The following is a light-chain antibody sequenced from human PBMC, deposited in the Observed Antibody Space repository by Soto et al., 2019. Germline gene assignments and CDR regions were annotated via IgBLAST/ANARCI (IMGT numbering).Light chain of an antibody. CDR3: QQYSNWPPIT. V-gene: IGKV3-15*01. J-gene: IGKJ5*01. Sequence: ETVMTQSPATLSVSPGERATLSGRASQSISSYLAWYQQKPGQAPRLLIYDTSTRATGIPARFSGSGSGTEFTLTIRSLQSEDFAVYYCQQYSNWPPITFGQGTRLEIK. CDR2: DTS. CDR1: QSISSY.